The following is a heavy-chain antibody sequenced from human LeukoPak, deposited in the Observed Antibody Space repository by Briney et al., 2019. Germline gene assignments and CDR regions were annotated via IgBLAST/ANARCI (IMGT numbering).Heavy chain of an antibody. Sequence: ASVKVSCKASGYTFTSYYLHWVRQAPGQGREWMGIFNPSDGRATYTQKFQGRVTMTRDTSTSTVYMDLSSLRSDDTAVYYCARQAVTTGWYFDYWGQGTLVASST. CDR2: FNPSDGRA. J-gene: IGHJ4*02. CDR3: ARQAVTTGWYFDY. CDR1: GYTFTSYY. V-gene: IGHV1-46*01. D-gene: IGHD4-17*01.